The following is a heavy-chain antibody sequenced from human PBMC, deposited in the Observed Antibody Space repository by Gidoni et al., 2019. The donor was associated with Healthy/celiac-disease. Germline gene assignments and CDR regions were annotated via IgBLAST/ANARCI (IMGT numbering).Heavy chain of an antibody. D-gene: IGHD6-19*01. CDR1: GYTFTSYG. V-gene: IGHV1-18*01. CDR2: ISAYNGNT. Sequence: QVQLVQSGAEVKKPGASVKVSCKASGYTFTSYGISWVRQAPGQGLEWMGWISAYNGNTNYAQKLQGRVTMTTDTSTSTAYMELRSLRSDDTAVYYCARDPRGSIAVVHSYYFDYWGQGTLVTVSS. CDR3: ARDPRGSIAVVHSYYFDY. J-gene: IGHJ4*02.